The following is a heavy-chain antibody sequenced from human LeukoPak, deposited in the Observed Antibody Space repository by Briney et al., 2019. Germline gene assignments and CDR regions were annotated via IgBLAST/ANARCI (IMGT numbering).Heavy chain of an antibody. D-gene: IGHD3-16*02. CDR3: ARDNPDYDYIWGSYRGGDAFDI. CDR2: IKQDGSEK. J-gene: IGHJ3*02. V-gene: IGHV3-7*01. Sequence: GGSLRLSCAASGFTFSSYWMSWVRQAPGKGLEWVANIKQDGSEKYYVDSVKGRFTISRDNAKNSLYLQMNSLKAEDTAVYYCARDNPDYDYIWGSYRGGDAFDIWGQGTMVTVSS. CDR1: GFTFSSYW.